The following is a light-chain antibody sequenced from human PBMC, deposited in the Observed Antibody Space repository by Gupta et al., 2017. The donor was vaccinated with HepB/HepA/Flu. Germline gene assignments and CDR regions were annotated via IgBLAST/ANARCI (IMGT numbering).Light chain of an antibody. V-gene: IGLV3-19*01. CDR1: SLRTYY. Sequence: SSVLPLDPAVSVALDQTVRITCQGDSLRTYYTGWYHQKPGQPPVLIMYGTKNRPSGIPARFSGSAYGGTIVLTITGAQAEDDADYYCNSRYTSGNVIIFGGGTRLTVL. CDR3: NSRYTSGNVII. J-gene: IGLJ2*01. CDR2: GTK.